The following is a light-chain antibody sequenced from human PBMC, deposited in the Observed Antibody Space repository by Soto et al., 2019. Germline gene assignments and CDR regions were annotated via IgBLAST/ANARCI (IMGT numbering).Light chain of an antibody. Sequence: DIQMTQSPSSLSASVGDRVTVTCRASQNIYTYLNWYQQKPGKAPKLLIYGASSLQSGVPLRFSGGGSRTDFTLTICSLQSEDFATYYCQQSYRSPYTFGQGTKLEIK. CDR1: QNIYTY. CDR2: GAS. J-gene: IGKJ2*01. V-gene: IGKV1-39*01. CDR3: QQSYRSPYT.